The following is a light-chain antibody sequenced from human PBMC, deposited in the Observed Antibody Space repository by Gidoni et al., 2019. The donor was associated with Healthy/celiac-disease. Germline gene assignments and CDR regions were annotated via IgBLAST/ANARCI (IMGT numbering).Light chain of an antibody. CDR2: INK. CDR1: SSNIGSNT. V-gene: IGLV1-44*01. Sequence: QSVLTQPPSASGPAGARVTISCSGSSSNIGSNTVNWYQQLPGTAPKPLIYINKQRPSGVPDRFSGSKSGTSASLAISGLQSEDEADYYCAAWDDSLNGPLYVFGTGTKVTVL. J-gene: IGLJ1*01. CDR3: AAWDDSLNGPLYV.